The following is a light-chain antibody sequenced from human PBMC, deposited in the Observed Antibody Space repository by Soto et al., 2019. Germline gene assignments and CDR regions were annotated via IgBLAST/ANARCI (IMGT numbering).Light chain of an antibody. V-gene: IGKV3-15*01. CDR3: QHYFTPPFP. J-gene: IGKJ2*01. CDR2: DAS. Sequence: EIVMTQSPATLSVFPGERATLSCRASQSVRTSLAWYQQKPGQAPRLLIYDASTRATGIPARFSGSGSGTEFTLTISSLQAEDAAVYYCQHYFTPPFPFGQGTKLEIK. CDR1: QSVRTS.